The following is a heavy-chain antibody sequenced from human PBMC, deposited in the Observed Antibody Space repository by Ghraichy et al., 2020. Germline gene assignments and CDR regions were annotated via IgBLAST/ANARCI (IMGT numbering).Heavy chain of an antibody. CDR3: AVGYCGGDCRNWFDP. CDR2: IRYDGSNK. D-gene: IGHD2-21*02. J-gene: IGHJ5*02. CDR1: GFTFSSYG. V-gene: IGHV3-30*02. Sequence: GGSLRLSCAASGFTFSSYGMHWVRQAPGKGLEWVAFIRYDGSNKYYADSVKGRFTISRDNSKNTLYLQMNSLRAEDTAVYYCAVGYCGGDCRNWFDPWGQGTLVTVSS.